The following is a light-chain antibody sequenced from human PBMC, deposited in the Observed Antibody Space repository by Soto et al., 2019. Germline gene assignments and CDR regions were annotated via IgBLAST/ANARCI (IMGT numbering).Light chain of an antibody. CDR3: QQRSNWPPWT. Sequence: EIVLTQSPATLSLSPGERATLSCRASQSVSSYLAWYQQKPGQAPRLLIYDASNRATGIPARFSGSGSGTDFTLTISSLEPEDFAVYYCQQRSNWPPWTFGPGTKV. CDR2: DAS. V-gene: IGKV3-11*01. CDR1: QSVSSY. J-gene: IGKJ1*01.